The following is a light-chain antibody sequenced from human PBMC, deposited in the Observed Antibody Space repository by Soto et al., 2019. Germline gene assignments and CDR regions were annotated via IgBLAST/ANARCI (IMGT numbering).Light chain of an antibody. J-gene: IGLJ2*01. CDR1: NSNTGANG. V-gene: IGLV1-51*02. CDR2: EDN. CDR3: GAWDSSLSAEL. Sequence: QSVLTQPPSVSAAPGQRVAISCSGSNSNTGANGVSWYQQLPGTAPKLLIYEDNKRPSGIPDRFSGSKSGTSATLGITGLQTGDEADYYCGAWDSSLSAELFGGGTKLTVL.